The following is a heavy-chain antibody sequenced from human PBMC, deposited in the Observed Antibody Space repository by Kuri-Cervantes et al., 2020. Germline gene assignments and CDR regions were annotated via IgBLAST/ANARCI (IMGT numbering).Heavy chain of an antibody. Sequence: GGSLRLSCPASGFTFDDYGMSWVRQAPGKGLEWVSGINWDGGSTGYADSVKGRFTISRDNAKNSLYLQMNSLRAEDTALYYCARDRGYYDSSGSRSYYFDYWGQGTLVTVSS. J-gene: IGHJ4*02. CDR1: GFTFDDYG. CDR2: INWDGGST. V-gene: IGHV3-20*04. CDR3: ARDRGYYDSSGSRSYYFDY. D-gene: IGHD3-22*01.